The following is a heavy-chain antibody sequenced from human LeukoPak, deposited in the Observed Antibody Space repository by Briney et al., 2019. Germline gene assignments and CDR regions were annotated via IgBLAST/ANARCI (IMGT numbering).Heavy chain of an antibody. J-gene: IGHJ4*02. V-gene: IGHV1-69*13. Sequence: GASVKVSCKASGGTFSSYTISWVRQAPGQGLEWMGGIIPIFGTAKYAQNLQGRVTITADESTSIAYMELSSLRSEDTAVYYRARDRYLSQRYFDYWGQGTLVTVSS. CDR1: GGTFSSYT. D-gene: IGHD1-1*01. CDR3: ARDRYLSQRYFDY. CDR2: IIPIFGTA.